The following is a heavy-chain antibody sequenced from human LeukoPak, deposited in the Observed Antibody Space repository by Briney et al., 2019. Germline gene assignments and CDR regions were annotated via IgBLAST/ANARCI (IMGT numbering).Heavy chain of an antibody. J-gene: IGHJ3*02. CDR3: ARVGQWELTRHPFDI. CDR1: GYTFTSYD. D-gene: IGHD1-26*01. Sequence: ASVKVSCKASGYTFTSYDINWVRQATGQGLEWMGWMNPNSGNTGYAQKFQGRVTMTRNTSISTAYMELSSLRSEDTAMYYCARVGQWELTRHPFDIWGQGTMVTVSS. CDR2: MNPNSGNT. V-gene: IGHV1-8*01.